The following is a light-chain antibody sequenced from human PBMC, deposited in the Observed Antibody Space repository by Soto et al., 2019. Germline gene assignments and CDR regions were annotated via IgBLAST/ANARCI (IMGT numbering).Light chain of an antibody. CDR1: QSVSSN. CDR3: QQYNNWPPT. J-gene: IGKJ1*01. V-gene: IGKV3-15*01. Sequence: EIVMTQSPATLSVSPGERATLSYRASQSVSSNLAWYQQKPGQAPRLLIYGASTRATGIPARFSGSGSGTKFTLTISSLQSEDFAVYYCQQYNNWPPTFGQGTKVEIK. CDR2: GAS.